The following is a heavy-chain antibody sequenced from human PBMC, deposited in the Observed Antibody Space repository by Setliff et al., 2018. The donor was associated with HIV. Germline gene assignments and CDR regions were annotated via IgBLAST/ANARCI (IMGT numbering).Heavy chain of an antibody. CDR1: GFTFSDYF. Sequence: GGSLRLSCKASGFTFSDYFMSWIRQVPGKGLEWVAYIDSSGDYTNYVKSVEGRFTISRDNAKNTLYLHMNSLRAEDTSVYHCALVGGITVPPDGFDIWGQGTMVTVSS. CDR2: IDSSGDYT. D-gene: IGHD3-22*01. J-gene: IGHJ3*02. CDR3: ALVGGITVPPDGFDI. V-gene: IGHV3-11*06.